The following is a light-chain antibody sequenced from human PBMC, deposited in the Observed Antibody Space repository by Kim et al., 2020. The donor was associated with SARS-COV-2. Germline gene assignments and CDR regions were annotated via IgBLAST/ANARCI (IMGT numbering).Light chain of an antibody. CDR1: QSVSSTS. CDR3: QHYGTTPPYT. CDR2: GVS. J-gene: IGKJ2*01. Sequence: EIMLTQSPGTLSLSPGERATLSCRASQSVSSTSFSWYQQKPGQAPRLLIFGVSRRATGIPDRFSGSGSGTEFTLTISRLEPEDFAVYYCQHYGTTPPYTFGQGTKLEIK. V-gene: IGKV3-20*01.